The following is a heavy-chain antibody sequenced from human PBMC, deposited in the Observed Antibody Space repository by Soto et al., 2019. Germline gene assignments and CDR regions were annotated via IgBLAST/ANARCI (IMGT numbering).Heavy chain of an antibody. J-gene: IGHJ4*02. CDR3: ARPPGYISDWYYFDL. Sequence: GASVKLSCKASGYTFIDYYMHWVRQAPGQGFEWIGRISPRSGGTNYAQKFQGRVTMTWDTSLNTAYMELSSLISEDTAVYYCARPPGYISDWYYFDLWGQGTLVTVSS. D-gene: IGHD3-9*01. CDR2: ISPRSGGT. CDR1: GYTFIDYY. V-gene: IGHV1-2*02.